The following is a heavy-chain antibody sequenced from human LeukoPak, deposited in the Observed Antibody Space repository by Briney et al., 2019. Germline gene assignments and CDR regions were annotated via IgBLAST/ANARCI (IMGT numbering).Heavy chain of an antibody. Sequence: GGSLRLSCAASGFIFDDYGMSWVRHAPGKGLEWVSNINSNGGSIGYADSVKGRFTISRDNAKNSLYLQMNSLRAEDTALYYCARGGTLTGYTLPAFDIWGQGTMVTVSS. D-gene: IGHD3-9*01. J-gene: IGHJ3*02. CDR1: GFIFDDYG. CDR3: ARGGTLTGYTLPAFDI. V-gene: IGHV3-20*04. CDR2: INSNGGSI.